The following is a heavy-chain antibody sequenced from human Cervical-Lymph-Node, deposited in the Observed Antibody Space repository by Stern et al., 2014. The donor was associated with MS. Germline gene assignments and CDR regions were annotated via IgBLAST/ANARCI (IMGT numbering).Heavy chain of an antibody. CDR2: ISASNGNT. J-gene: IGHJ6*02. CDR3: ARDQYSSSSWERYYYYYGMDV. CDR1: GYTFTSYG. Sequence: VQLVESGAEVKKPGASVKVSCKASGYTFTSYGISWVRQAPGQGLEWMGWISASNGNTNYAQKLQGRVTMTTDTSTSTAYMELRSLRSDDTAVYYCARDQYSSSSWERYYYYYGMDVWGQGTTVTVSS. V-gene: IGHV1-18*04. D-gene: IGHD6-6*01.